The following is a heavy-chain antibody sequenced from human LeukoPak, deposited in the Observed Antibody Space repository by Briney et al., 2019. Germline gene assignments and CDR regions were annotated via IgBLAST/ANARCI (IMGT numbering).Heavy chain of an antibody. D-gene: IGHD2-21*02. V-gene: IGHV3-48*01. Sequence: GGSLRLSCAASAFTFSNYGMNWVRQAPGKGLQWVSYISSSSSTKSYADSVKGRFTISRDNAKNSLYLQMNSLRAEDTAVYYCARDIEFCGGDCYSQPDAFDIWGQGTMVTVSS. J-gene: IGHJ3*02. CDR3: ARDIEFCGGDCYSQPDAFDI. CDR1: AFTFSNYG. CDR2: ISSSSSTK.